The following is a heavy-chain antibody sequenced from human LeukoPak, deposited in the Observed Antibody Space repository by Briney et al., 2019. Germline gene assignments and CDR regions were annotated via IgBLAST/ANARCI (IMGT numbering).Heavy chain of an antibody. Sequence: ASVKVSRKASGYSFTGYYIHWVRQAPGQGLEWMGWINPNSGDTDKAQKFEGWVTMTRDTSISTVYMEMNRLTSDDTAVYFCARIGYCNGTDCHDAFDIWGQGTMVTVSS. D-gene: IGHD2-15*01. CDR2: INPNSGDT. J-gene: IGHJ3*02. V-gene: IGHV1-2*04. CDR3: ARIGYCNGTDCHDAFDI. CDR1: GYSFTGYY.